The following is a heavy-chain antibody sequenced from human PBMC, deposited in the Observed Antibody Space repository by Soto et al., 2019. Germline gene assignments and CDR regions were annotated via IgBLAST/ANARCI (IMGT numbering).Heavy chain of an antibody. CDR3: ARDGCSGSNCLNWFDP. D-gene: IGHD2-15*01. J-gene: IGHJ5*02. V-gene: IGHV3-48*01. Sequence: VTLSTYSMHWVRQAPAKGLAWVSYISSSSTTKYYADPVKGRFTISRDNAKNSLYLQMNSLRAEDTAVYYCARDGCSGSNCLNWFDPWGQGTLVTVSS. CDR2: ISSSSTTK. CDR1: VTLSTYS.